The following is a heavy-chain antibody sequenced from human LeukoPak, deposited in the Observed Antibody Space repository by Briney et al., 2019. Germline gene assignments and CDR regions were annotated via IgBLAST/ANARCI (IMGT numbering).Heavy chain of an antibody. CDR3: ARGEYEDLVDN. D-gene: IGHD1-26*01. CDR1: GGSMSDYY. Sequence: SETLSLTCTVSGGSMSDYYWSWIRQSPVRRLEWIGYLYYSGNTNYNPSLKSRLTISRDMAKNQFSLKLSSVTSADTAVYYCARGEYEDLVDNWGQGTLVTVSS. CDR2: LYYSGNT. V-gene: IGHV4-59*01. J-gene: IGHJ4*02.